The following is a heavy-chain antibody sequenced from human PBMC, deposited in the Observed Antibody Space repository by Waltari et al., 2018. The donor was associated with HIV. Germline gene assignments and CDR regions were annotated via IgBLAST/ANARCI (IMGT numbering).Heavy chain of an antibody. Sequence: QVQLVQSGAEVKKPGSSVKVSCKASGGTLRTYPFIWVRQAPGQGLEWMGGIIPMIGTANYAQKFQGRVTFSADESTTTAYMELSSLRSDDTAIYYCATDGETAWGQGTLVTVSS. V-gene: IGHV1-69*01. CDR2: IIPMIGTA. J-gene: IGHJ5*02. D-gene: IGHD2-21*02. CDR1: GGTLRTYP. CDR3: ATDGETA.